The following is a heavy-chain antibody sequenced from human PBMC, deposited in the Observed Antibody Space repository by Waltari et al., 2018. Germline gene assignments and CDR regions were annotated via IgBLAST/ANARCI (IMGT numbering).Heavy chain of an antibody. CDR3: ARRGSTGTPYNWFDP. V-gene: IGHV4-34*01. J-gene: IGHJ5*02. Sequence: QVQLQQWGAGLLKPSETLSLTCAVYGGSFSGYYWSWIRQPPGKGLEWIGEINHSGSTNYNPSLKSRVTISVDTSKNQFSLKLSSVTAADTAVYYCARRGSTGTPYNWFDPWGQGTLVTVSS. CDR2: INHSGST. CDR1: GGSFSGYY. D-gene: IGHD1-1*01.